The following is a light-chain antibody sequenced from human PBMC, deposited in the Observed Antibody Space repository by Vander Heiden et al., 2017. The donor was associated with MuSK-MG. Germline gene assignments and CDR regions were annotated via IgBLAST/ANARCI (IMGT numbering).Light chain of an antibody. CDR1: QDISNY. CDR3: QQEDNLPST. V-gene: IGKV1-33*01. Sequence: DIQMTQSPSSLSASVGDRVTITCQASQDISNYLNWYQQKPGKAPKLLIYDASNLETGVPSRFSGSGSGTDLTFTISSLQPENIATYFFQQEDNLPSTFGQGTKMDIK. J-gene: IGKJ2*01. CDR2: DAS.